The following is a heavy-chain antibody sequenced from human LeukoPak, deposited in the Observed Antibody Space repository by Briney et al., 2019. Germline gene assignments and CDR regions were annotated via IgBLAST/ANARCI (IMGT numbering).Heavy chain of an antibody. D-gene: IGHD3-10*01. V-gene: IGHV3-9*01. CDR2: ISWNSGSI. CDR3: AKDIFTMVRGVVDY. Sequence: LPGRSLRLSCAASGFTFDDYAMHWVRQAPGKGLEWVSGISWNSGSIGYADSVKGRSTISRDNAKNSLYLQMNSLRAEDTALYYCAKDIFTMVRGVVDYWGQGTLVTVSS. J-gene: IGHJ4*02. CDR1: GFTFDDYA.